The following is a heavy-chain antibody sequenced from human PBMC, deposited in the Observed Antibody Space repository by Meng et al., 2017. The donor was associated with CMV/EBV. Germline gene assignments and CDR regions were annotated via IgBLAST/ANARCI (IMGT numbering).Heavy chain of an antibody. D-gene: IGHD6-19*01. Sequence: SETLSLTCNVSGGSISSSSYYWGWTRQPPGNGLEWIGSIYYSGSTYYNPSLKSRVTIPVDTSKNQFSLKLSSVSAADTAVYYCARVQAVAAFDYWGQGTLVTVSS. V-gene: IGHV4-39*07. CDR2: IYYSGST. J-gene: IGHJ4*02. CDR3: ARVQAVAAFDY. CDR1: GGSISSSSYY.